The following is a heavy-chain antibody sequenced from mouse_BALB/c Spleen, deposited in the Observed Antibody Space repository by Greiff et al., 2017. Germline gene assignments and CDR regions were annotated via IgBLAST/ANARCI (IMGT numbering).Heavy chain of an antibody. CDR2: INPYNGAT. V-gene: IGHV1-26*01. J-gene: IGHJ3*01. CDR1: GYSFTGYY. Sequence: EVQLQQSGPELVKPGASVKISCKASGYSFTGYYMHWVKQSHVKSLEWIGRINPYNGATSYNQNFKDKASLTVDKSSSTAYMELHSLTSEDSAVYYCAREAPFAYWGQGTLVTVSA. CDR3: AREAPFAY.